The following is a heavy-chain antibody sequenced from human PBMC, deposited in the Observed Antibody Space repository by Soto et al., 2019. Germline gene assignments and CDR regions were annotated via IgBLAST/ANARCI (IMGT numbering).Heavy chain of an antibody. V-gene: IGHV4-59*01. CDR3: AKVVSGGHLDY. J-gene: IGHJ4*02. Sequence: QVQLQESGPGLVKPSETLSLTCTVSGVSINNYYWTWIRQPPGKRLEWIGAIYYTGSTTYNPSLRSRVTFSVDTSKNQFSLSLTSVNAADTAVYFCAKVVSGGHLDYWGQGTLVTVSS. CDR2: IYYTGST. D-gene: IGHD6-25*01. CDR1: GVSINNYY.